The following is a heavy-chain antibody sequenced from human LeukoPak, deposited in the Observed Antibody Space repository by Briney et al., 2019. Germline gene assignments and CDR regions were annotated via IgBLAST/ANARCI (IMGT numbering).Heavy chain of an antibody. CDR3: ARGEVVVVAATRDVRYYYMDV. CDR1: GFTVSSNY. J-gene: IGHJ6*03. D-gene: IGHD2-15*01. V-gene: IGHV3-53*01. CDR2: LYSGGTT. Sequence: PGGSLRLSCAVSGFTVSSNYMTWVRQAPGKGLEWVSVLYSGGTTLYADSVKGRFTISRDNSKNTVYLQMNSLGAEDTAVYYCARGEVVVVAATRDVRYYYMDVWGKGTTVTVSS.